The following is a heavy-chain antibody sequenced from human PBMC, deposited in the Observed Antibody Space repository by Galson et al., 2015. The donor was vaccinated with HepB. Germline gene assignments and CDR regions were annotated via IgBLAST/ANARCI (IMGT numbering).Heavy chain of an antibody. V-gene: IGHV1-69*13. D-gene: IGHD3-16*02. Sequence: SVKVSCKASGGTFSSYAISWVRQAPGQGLEWMGGIIPIFGTANYAQKFQGRVTITADESTSTAYMELSSLRSEDTAVYYCAGVHLGELSSNYYYYYYMDVWGKGTTVTVSS. CDR2: IIPIFGTA. J-gene: IGHJ6*03. CDR3: AGVHLGELSSNYYYYYYMDV. CDR1: GGTFSSYA.